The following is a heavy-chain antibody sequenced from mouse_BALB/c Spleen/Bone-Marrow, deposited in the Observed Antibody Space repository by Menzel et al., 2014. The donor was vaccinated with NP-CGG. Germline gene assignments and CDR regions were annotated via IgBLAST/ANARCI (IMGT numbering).Heavy chain of an antibody. J-gene: IGHJ3*01. Sequence: DVKLVESGRGLVQPGGSLKLSCAASGFTFSNYGMSWVRQTPDKRLEMIATINVNGDTTYHPDSVKGRFTISRDNVKNTLYLQMSSLKSEDTAMYYCARGYDYSSWFAYWGQGTLVTVSA. V-gene: IGHV5-6-3*01. CDR1: GFTFSNYG. D-gene: IGHD2-4*01. CDR2: INVNGDTT. CDR3: ARGYDYSSWFAY.